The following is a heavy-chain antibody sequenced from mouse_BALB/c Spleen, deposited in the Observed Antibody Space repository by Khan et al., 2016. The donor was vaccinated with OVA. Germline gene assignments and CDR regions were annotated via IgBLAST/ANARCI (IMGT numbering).Heavy chain of an antibody. V-gene: IGHV1-4*01. Sequence: QIQLVQSGAELARPGASVKMSCKASGYTFTSYTIHWIKKRPGQGLEWIGYINPSNGYTNYNQKFKDKATLTTDKYSTTAYLQLSILTSDDSTVYNSVRDGAYHRNDGWFAYWGQGTLVTVSA. D-gene: IGHD2-14*01. CDR2: INPSNGYT. J-gene: IGHJ3*01. CDR3: VRDGAYHRNDGWFAY. CDR1: GYTFTSYT.